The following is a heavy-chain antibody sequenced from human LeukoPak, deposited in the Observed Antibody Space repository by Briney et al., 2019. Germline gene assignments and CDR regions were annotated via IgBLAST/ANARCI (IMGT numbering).Heavy chain of an antibody. CDR1: GFTVSSNY. D-gene: IGHD6-6*01. J-gene: IGHJ6*03. CDR2: IYSDGST. Sequence: GGSLRLSCAASGFTVSSNYMSWVRQAPGKGLEWVSIIYSDGSTYYADSVKGRFTISRDNSKNTLYLQMNSLRAEDTAVYYCAKEGSSSFYYYYYMDVWGKGTTVTVSS. V-gene: IGHV3-66*02. CDR3: AKEGSSSFYYYYYMDV.